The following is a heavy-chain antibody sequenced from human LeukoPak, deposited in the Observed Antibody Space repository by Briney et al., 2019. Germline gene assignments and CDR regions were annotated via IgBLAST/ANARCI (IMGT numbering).Heavy chain of an antibody. Sequence: PSETLSLTCTVSGGSISSGSYYWSWIRQPAGKGLEWIGRIYTSGNTNYNPSLKSRVTMSVDTSNNQFSLKLNSVSAADTAVYYCARVTSSWYFDDWGQGTLVIVSS. CDR2: IYTSGNT. J-gene: IGHJ4*02. CDR3: ARVTSSWYFDD. V-gene: IGHV4-61*02. CDR1: GGSISSGSYY. D-gene: IGHD6-13*01.